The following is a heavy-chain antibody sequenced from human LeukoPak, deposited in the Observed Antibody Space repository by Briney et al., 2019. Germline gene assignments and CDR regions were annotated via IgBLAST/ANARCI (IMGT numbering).Heavy chain of an antibody. CDR2: ISAYNGNT. J-gene: IGHJ4*02. CDR1: GYTFTSYG. Sequence: ASVKVSCKASGYTFTSYGISWMRQAPGQGLEWMGWISAYNGNTNYAQKLQGRVTMTTDTSTSTAYMELRSLRSDDTAVYYCARDSPDPQDIVVVPAATDYWGQGTLVTVSS. D-gene: IGHD2-2*01. CDR3: ARDSPDPQDIVVVPAATDY. V-gene: IGHV1-18*01.